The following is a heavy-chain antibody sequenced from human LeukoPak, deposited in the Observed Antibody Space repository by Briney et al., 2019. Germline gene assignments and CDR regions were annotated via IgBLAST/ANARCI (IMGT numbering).Heavy chain of an antibody. V-gene: IGHV1-24*01. D-gene: IGHD3-22*01. J-gene: IGHJ4*02. CDR2: FDPEDGET. CDR3: ARDYYDSSGPAY. CDR1: GYTLTELS. Sequence: ASVKVSCKVSGYTLTELSMHWVRQAPGKGLEWMGGFDPEDGETIYAQKFQGRVTITADKSTSTAYMELSSLRSEDTAVYYCARDYYDSSGPAYWGQGTLVTVSS.